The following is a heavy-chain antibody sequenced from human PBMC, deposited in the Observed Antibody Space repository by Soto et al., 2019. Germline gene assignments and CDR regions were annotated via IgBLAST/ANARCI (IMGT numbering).Heavy chain of an antibody. Sequence: QVQLVQFGAEVKKPGSSVKVSCKASGGTFGRYTISWVRQAPRQGLEWMGRIVPDLGATYYAQKFQDRVTITVDKSTGAAYMELSSVRSEDTAVYYCASFGWCSGGTCNYRVDIWGQGTMVTVSS. CDR2: IVPDLGAT. CDR3: ASFGWCSGGTCNYRVDI. J-gene: IGHJ3*02. CDR1: GGTFGRYT. V-gene: IGHV1-69*08. D-gene: IGHD2-15*01.